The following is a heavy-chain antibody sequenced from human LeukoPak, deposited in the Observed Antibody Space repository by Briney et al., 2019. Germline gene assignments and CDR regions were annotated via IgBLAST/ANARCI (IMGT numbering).Heavy chain of an antibody. J-gene: IGHJ4*02. D-gene: IGHD4-23*01. CDR2: INPNSGGT. CDR1: GYTFTGYY. V-gene: IGHV1-2*02. CDR3: ARQGYSGHSQGAADY. Sequence: ASVKVSCKASGYTFTGYYMHWVRQAPGQGLEWMGWINPNSGGTNYAQKFQGRVTMTRDTSISTAYMELSRLRSDDTAVYYCARQGYSGHSQGAADYWGQGTLVTVSS.